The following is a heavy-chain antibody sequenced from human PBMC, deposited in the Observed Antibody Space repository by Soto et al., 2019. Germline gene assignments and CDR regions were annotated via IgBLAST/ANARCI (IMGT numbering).Heavy chain of an antibody. CDR1: GFTFSSYA. J-gene: IGHJ6*02. CDR3: AKDLFSSGSYDYYYGMDV. CDR2: ISGSGGST. V-gene: IGHV3-23*01. D-gene: IGHD1-26*01. Sequence: EVQLLESGGGLVQPGGSLRLSCAASGFTFSSYAMSWFRQAPGKGLEWVSAISGSGGSTYYAASVKGRFTISRDNSKNTLYLQMKSLRAEDTAVYYCAKDLFSSGSYDYYYGMDVWGQGTTVTVSS.